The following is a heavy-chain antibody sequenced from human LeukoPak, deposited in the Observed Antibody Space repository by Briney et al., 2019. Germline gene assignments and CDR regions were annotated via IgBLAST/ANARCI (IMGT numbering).Heavy chain of an antibody. J-gene: IGHJ4*02. CDR3: ARAYFAPEIRFYFDY. CDR2: INAGNGNT. CDR1: GYTFTSYA. Sequence: ASVKVSCKASGYTFTSYAMHWVRQAPGQRLAWMGWINAGNGNTKYSQKFQGRVTITRDTSASTAYMELSSLRSEDTAVYYCARAYFAPEIRFYFDYWGQGTLVTVSS. D-gene: IGHD3-9*01. V-gene: IGHV1-3*01.